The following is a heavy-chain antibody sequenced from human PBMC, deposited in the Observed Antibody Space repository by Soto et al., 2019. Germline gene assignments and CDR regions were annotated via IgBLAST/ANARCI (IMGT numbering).Heavy chain of an antibody. V-gene: IGHV3-23*01. D-gene: IGHD6-13*01. CDR2: ISGSGGDS. J-gene: IGHJ3*02. Sequence: EVKLLESGGGLVQPGGSLRLSCAASGFTFSSYAMNWVRQAPGKGLEWVSSISGSGGDSWYADSVKGRFTISRDTSRNTLFLQMSSLRVEDTAVYYCAKGMAATGAGNAFDSWGQGTMVTVSS. CDR1: GFTFSSYA. CDR3: AKGMAATGAGNAFDS.